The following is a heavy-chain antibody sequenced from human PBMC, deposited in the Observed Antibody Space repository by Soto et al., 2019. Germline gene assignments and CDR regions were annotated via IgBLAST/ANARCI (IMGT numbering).Heavy chain of an antibody. CDR2: VRNDGATT. J-gene: IGHJ5*01. CDR3: VKGSRYSNGWYDS. Sequence: GGPLRLSCSASGFTFSNCAMHLVRQAPGKGLDYISAVRNDGATTYYADSVKGRFTISRDNSKNTLYLQMNSLRPEDTAVYYCVKGSRYSNGWYDSWGQGTLVTVSS. CDR1: GFTFSNCA. D-gene: IGHD6-19*01. V-gene: IGHV3-64D*08.